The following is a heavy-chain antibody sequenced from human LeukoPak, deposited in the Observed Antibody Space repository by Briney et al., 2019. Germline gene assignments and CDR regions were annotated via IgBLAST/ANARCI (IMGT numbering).Heavy chain of an antibody. J-gene: IGHJ3*02. V-gene: IGHV3-9*01. CDR1: GFTFDDYA. CDR3: ATAARYDAFDI. CDR2: ISWNSGSI. Sequence: PGGSLRLSCAASGFTFDDYAMHWVRQAPGKVLEWVSGISWNSGSIGYADSVKGRFTISRDNAKNSLYLQMNSLRAEDTALYYCATAARYDAFDIWGQGTMVTVSS.